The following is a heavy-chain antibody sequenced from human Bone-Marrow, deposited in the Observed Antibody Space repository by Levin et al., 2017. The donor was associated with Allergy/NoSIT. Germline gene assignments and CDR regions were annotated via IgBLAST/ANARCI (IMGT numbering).Heavy chain of an antibody. V-gene: IGHV4-39*07. CDR2: IYYSGST. CDR1: GGSISSSSYY. Sequence: SETLSLTCTVSGGSISSSSYYWGWIRQPPGKGLEWIGSIYYSGSTYYNPSLKSRVTISVDTSKNQFSLKLSSVTAADTAVYYCARVLVRIVVALDGWGQGTTVTVSS. CDR3: ARVLVRIVVALDG. D-gene: IGHD2-2*01. J-gene: IGHJ6*02.